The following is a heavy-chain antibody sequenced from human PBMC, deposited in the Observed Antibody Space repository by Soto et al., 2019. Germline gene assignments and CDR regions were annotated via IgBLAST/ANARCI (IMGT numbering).Heavy chain of an antibody. D-gene: IGHD3-3*01. CDR2: INHSGST. CDR1: GRSFSGYY. CDR3: ARARTYYDFWSGYHIGRYFDY. Sequence: SETLSLTCAVYGRSFSGYYWSWIRQPPGKGLEWIGEINHSGSTNYNPSLKSRVTISVDTSKNQFSLKLSSVTAADTAVYYCARARTYYDFWSGYHIGRYFDYWGQGTLVTVSS. V-gene: IGHV4-34*01. J-gene: IGHJ4*02.